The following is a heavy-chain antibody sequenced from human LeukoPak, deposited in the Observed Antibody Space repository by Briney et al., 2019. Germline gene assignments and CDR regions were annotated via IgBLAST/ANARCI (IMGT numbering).Heavy chain of an antibody. CDR2: INHSGST. CDR3: ATDRKLSSSSTFDY. J-gene: IGHJ4*02. CDR1: GGSISSGGYY. D-gene: IGHD6-6*01. V-gene: IGHV4-39*07. Sequence: SETLSLTCTVSGGSISSGGYYWSWIRQHPGKGLEWIGEINHSGSTNYNPSLKSRVTISVDTSKNQFSLKLSSVTAADTAVYYCATDRKLSSSSTFDYWGQGTLVTVSS.